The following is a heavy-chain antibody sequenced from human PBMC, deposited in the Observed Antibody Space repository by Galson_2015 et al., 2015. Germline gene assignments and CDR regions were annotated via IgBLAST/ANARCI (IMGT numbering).Heavy chain of an antibody. J-gene: IGHJ5*01. CDR3: ARGLGSTNKRDHRFDS. CDR2: ISYDGSKE. D-gene: IGHD3-10*01. CDR1: GFTFSAYA. V-gene: IGHV3-30-3*01. Sequence: SLRLSCAASGFTFSAYAMHWVRQAPGKGLEWVAVISYDGSKEYYADSVKGRFTISRDNSKNTLYLQMNSLRAEDTAVYYCARGLGSTNKRDHRFDSWGQGTLVTVSS.